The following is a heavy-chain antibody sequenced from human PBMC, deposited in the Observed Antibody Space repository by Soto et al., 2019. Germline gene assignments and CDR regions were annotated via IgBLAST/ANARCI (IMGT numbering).Heavy chain of an antibody. Sequence: PSETLSLTCAVSGGSISSGGYSWSWIRQPPGKGLEWIGYIYHSGSTYYNPSLKSRVTISVDRSKNQFSLKLSSVTAADTAVYYCARAGYYDSSGYLYYFDYWGQGTLVTVSS. D-gene: IGHD3-22*01. CDR3: ARAGYYDSSGYLYYFDY. V-gene: IGHV4-30-2*01. J-gene: IGHJ4*02. CDR2: IYHSGST. CDR1: GGSISSGGYS.